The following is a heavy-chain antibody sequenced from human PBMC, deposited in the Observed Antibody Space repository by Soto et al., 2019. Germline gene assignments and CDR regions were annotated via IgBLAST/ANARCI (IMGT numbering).Heavy chain of an antibody. Sequence: QVQLVQSGAEVKKPGASVKVSCKASGYSFADFSFSWVRQAPGQGLEWMGRISVYNGYTKYAQNLQGRVTMTTDTSTSTAYRELRSLRSDDTAVYYCARMELKYGYDYRDYWCQGTLVTVSS. CDR2: ISVYNGYT. J-gene: IGHJ4*02. CDR1: GYSFADFS. D-gene: IGHD5-18*01. CDR3: ARMELKYGYDYRDY. V-gene: IGHV1-18*01.